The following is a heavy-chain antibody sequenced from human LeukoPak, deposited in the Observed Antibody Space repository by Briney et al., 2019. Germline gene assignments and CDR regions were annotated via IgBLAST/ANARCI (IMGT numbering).Heavy chain of an antibody. CDR2: ISDYNRHT. CDR3: ARDLLYCVGDCYHDAFDI. CDR1: GYTFTSYG. D-gene: IGHD2-21*02. V-gene: IGHV1-18*01. J-gene: IGHJ3*02. Sequence: GASVKVFCKPSGYTFTSYGISWVRQAPGRGLEWMGWISDYNRHTNYAQKLQGRVTMTTDTSTSTPYMELRRLTPDESAVYYCARDLLYCVGDCYHDAFDISGQGKMVTVSS.